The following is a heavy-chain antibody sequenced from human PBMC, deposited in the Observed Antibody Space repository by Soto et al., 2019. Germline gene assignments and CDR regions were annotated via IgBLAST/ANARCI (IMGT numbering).Heavy chain of an antibody. Sequence: QLQLQESGPGLVKPSETLSLTCTVSGGSISSSSYYWGWIRQPPGKGLEWIGSIYYSGSTYYNPSLKSRVTISVDTSKNQFSLKLSSVTAADTAVYYCARPGGANDGSGYYWGYWGQGTLVTVSS. CDR2: IYYSGST. D-gene: IGHD3-22*01. CDR1: GGSISSSSYY. J-gene: IGHJ4*02. CDR3: ARPGGANDGSGYYWGY. V-gene: IGHV4-39*01.